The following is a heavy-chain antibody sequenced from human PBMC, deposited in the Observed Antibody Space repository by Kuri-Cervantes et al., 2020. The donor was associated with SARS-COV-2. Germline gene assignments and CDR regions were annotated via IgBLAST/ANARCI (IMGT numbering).Heavy chain of an antibody. Sequence: SETLSLTCTVSGGSISSGDYYWGWIRQPPGKGLEWIGSIYYSGSTYYNPSLKSRVTISVDTSKNQFSLKLSSVTAADTAVYYCARKGLWSGYLNWGQGTLVTVSS. J-gene: IGHJ4*02. D-gene: IGHD3-3*01. V-gene: IGHV4-39*07. CDR2: IYYSGST. CDR1: GGSISSGDYY. CDR3: ARKGLWSGYLN.